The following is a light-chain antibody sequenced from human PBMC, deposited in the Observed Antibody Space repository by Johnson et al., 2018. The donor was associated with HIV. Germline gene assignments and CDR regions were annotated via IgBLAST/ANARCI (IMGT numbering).Light chain of an antibody. J-gene: IGLJ1*01. CDR2: DNY. CDR1: TSNIGNND. Sequence: SVLTQPPSVSAAPGQKVTFSCSGSTSNIGNNDVSWYRHLPGTAPKLLIYDNYKRPSGIPDRFSGSKSGPSATLDIPGLQTGAEADYYCGTWDSSLSIYVFATGTKVTVL. CDR3: GTWDSSLSIYV. V-gene: IGLV1-51*01.